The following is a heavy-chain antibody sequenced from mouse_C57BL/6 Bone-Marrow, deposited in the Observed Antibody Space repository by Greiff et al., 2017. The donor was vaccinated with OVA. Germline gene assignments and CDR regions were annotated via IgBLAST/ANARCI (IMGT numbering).Heavy chain of an antibody. V-gene: IGHV1-81*01. Sequence: VQLQQSGAELARPGASVKLSCKASGYTFTSYGISWVKQRTGQGLEWIGEIYPRSGNTYYNEKFKGKATLTADKSSSTAYMELRSLTSEDSAVYFCARDGYSYAMDYWGQGTSVTVSA. CDR3: ARDGYSYAMDY. CDR2: IYPRSGNT. J-gene: IGHJ4*01. CDR1: GYTFTSYG. D-gene: IGHD2-3*01.